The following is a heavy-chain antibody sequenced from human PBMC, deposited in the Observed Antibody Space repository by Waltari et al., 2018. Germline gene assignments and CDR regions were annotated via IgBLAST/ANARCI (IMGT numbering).Heavy chain of an antibody. J-gene: IGHJ4*02. CDR1: FW. D-gene: IGHD1-26*01. V-gene: IGHV3-74*01. CDR3: ASARYSGTYYNDY. CDR2: INSDGSST. Sequence: FWMHWVRQAPGKGLVWVSRINSDGSSTSYADSVKGRFTISRDNAKNTLYLQMNSLRAEDTAVYYCASARYSGTYYNDYWGQGMLVTVSP.